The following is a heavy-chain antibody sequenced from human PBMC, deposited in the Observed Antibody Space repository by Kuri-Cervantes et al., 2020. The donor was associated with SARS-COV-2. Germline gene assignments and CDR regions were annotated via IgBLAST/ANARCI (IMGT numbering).Heavy chain of an antibody. CDR1: GFTFRTNW. Sequence: GESLKISCAASGFTFRTNWMHWVRQAPGKGLVWVSVIYSGGSTYYADSVKGRFTISRDNSKNTLYLQMNSLRAEDTAVYYCARGEITMVRGVIGAGWFDPWGQGTLVTVSS. V-gene: IGHV3-53*01. J-gene: IGHJ5*02. D-gene: IGHD3-10*01. CDR3: ARGEITMVRGVIGAGWFDP. CDR2: IYSGGST.